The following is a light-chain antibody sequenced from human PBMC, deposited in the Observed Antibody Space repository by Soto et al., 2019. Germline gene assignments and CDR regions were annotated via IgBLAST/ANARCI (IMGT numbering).Light chain of an antibody. Sequence: EIVMTQSPATLSVSPGERATLSCRASQSVSSNFAWYQQRPAQAPRLLIYDVSTRATGVPTRFSGSGSGTEFTLTISSLQSEDFAVYYCHQYNRWPRTFGQGTKVEIK. V-gene: IGKV3D-15*01. CDR2: DVS. CDR3: HQYNRWPRT. CDR1: QSVSSN. J-gene: IGKJ1*01.